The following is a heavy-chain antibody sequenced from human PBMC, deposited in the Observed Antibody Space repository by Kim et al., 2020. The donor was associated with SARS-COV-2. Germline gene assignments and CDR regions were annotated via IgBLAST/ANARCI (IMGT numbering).Heavy chain of an antibody. CDR1: GFTFSSYG. Sequence: GGSLRLSCAASGFTFSSYGMHWVRPAPGKGLEWVAVISYDGSNKNYADSVKGRSTFSRDNSKKTLYLQMNSLRDEDTALYYGVRDQRGRLLSVVESFD. J-gene: IGHJ3*01. D-gene: IGHD2-15*01. CDR2: ISYDGSNK. V-gene: IGHV3-30*03. CDR3: VRDQRGRLLSVVESFD.